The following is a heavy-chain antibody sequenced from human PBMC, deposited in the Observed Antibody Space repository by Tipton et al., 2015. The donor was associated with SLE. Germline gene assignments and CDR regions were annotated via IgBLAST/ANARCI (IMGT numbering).Heavy chain of an antibody. J-gene: IGHJ5*02. CDR2: IYFSGNP. CDR1: GGSISNSLYY. CDR3: AGYCTSSMCNTGACDL. Sequence: TLSLTCTVSGGSISNSLYYWGWIRQPPGKGLEGIGSIYFSGNPYYESSLKSRLTISVDTSKNQFSLKLSSVTAADTAVYYCAGYCTSSMCNTGACDLWGQGTLVSVSS. D-gene: IGHD2-2*02. V-gene: IGHV4-39*07.